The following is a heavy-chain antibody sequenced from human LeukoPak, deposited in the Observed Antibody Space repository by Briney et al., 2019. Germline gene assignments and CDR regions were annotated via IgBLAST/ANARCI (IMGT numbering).Heavy chain of an antibody. CDR2: TYHSGST. Sequence: NPSETLSLTCAVSSGSISSGNWWTWVRQPPGKGLEWIGETYHSGSTNYNPSLKSRVTISVDNSKNQFSLKLSSVAAADTAVYYCARVWFGESGKGFDPWGQGTLVTVSS. V-gene: IGHV4-4*02. J-gene: IGHJ5*02. CDR1: SGSISSGNW. CDR3: ARVWFGESGKGFDP. D-gene: IGHD3-10*01.